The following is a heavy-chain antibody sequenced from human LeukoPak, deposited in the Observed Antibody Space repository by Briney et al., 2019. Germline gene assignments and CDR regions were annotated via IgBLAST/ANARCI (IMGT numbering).Heavy chain of an antibody. Sequence: PSETLSLTCTVSVGSISSYYWSWIRQPPGKGLEWIGYIYYSGSTNYNPSLRSRVTISVDTSKNQFSLKLSSVTAADTAVYYCARNRGDSGYAALDYWGQGTLVTVSS. CDR1: VGSISSYY. CDR3: ARNRGDSGYAALDY. V-gene: IGHV4-59*01. CDR2: IYYSGST. J-gene: IGHJ4*02. D-gene: IGHD5-12*01.